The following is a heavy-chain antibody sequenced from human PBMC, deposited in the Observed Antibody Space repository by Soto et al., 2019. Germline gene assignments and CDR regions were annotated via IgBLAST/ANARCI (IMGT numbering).Heavy chain of an antibody. Sequence: WGSRRLCCSASVFTFISYAMSWFRQAPGKGLEWVSAISGSGGSTYYADSVKGRFTISRDNSKNTLYLQMNSLRAEDTAVYYCAKDPSPITIPDYWGQGTLVTVSS. V-gene: IGHV3-23*01. CDR1: VFTFISYA. CDR3: AKDPSPITIPDY. CDR2: ISGSGGST. J-gene: IGHJ4*02. D-gene: IGHD3-10*01.